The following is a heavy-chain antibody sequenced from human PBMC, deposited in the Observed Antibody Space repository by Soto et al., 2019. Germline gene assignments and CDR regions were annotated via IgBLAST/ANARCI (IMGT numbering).Heavy chain of an antibody. Sequence: PGGSLRLSCAASGFTFSSYAMHWVRQAPGKGLEWVAVISYDGSNKYYADSVKGRFTISRDNSKNTLYLQMNSLRAEDTAVFYCARDRLDVVVPAAILDYWGQGTLVTVSS. CDR1: GFTFSSYA. CDR2: ISYDGSNK. J-gene: IGHJ4*02. CDR3: ARDRLDVVVPAAILDY. D-gene: IGHD2-2*02. V-gene: IGHV3-30-3*01.